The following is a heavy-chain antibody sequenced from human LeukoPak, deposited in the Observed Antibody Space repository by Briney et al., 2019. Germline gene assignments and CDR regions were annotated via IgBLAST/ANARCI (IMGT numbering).Heavy chain of an antibody. Sequence: ASVKVSCKASGYSFTSLDINWVRQATGQGLEWMGWMNTKSGNTGHAQKFRGRVTITRNTSTSTVYMELSSLRSEDTAVHYCARVDGSPDYWGQGTLVTVSS. CDR3: ARVDGSPDY. CDR1: GYSFTSLD. V-gene: IGHV1-8*01. J-gene: IGHJ4*02. CDR2: MNTKSGNT. D-gene: IGHD2-15*01.